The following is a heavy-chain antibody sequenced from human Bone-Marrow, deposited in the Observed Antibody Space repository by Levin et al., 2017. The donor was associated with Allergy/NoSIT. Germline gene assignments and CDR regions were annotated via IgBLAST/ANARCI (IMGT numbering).Heavy chain of an antibody. V-gene: IGHV3-74*01. CDR1: GFTFSSYW. CDR3: VLRGYGDPAPLYWYFDL. CDR2: INSDGSST. Sequence: GGSLRLSCAASGFTFSSYWMHWVRQAPGKGLVWVSRINSDGSSTSYADSAKGRFTISRDNAKNTLYLQMNSLRAEDTAVYYCVLRGYGDPAPLYWYFDLWGRGTLVTVSS. J-gene: IGHJ2*01. D-gene: IGHD4-17*01.